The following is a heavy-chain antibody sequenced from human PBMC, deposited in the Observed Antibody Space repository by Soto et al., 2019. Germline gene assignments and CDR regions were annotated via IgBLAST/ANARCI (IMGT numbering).Heavy chain of an antibody. V-gene: IGHV1-18*01. CDR3: ARDSSSWYSLYYYYYGMDV. CDR1: GYTFTSYG. CDR2: ISAYNGNT. D-gene: IGHD6-13*01. J-gene: IGHJ6*02. Sequence: ASVKVSCKASGYTFTSYGISWVRQAPGQGLEWMGWISAYNGNTNYAQKLQGRVTMTTDTSTSTAYMELRSLRSDDTAVYCCARDSSSWYSLYYYYYGMDVWGQGTTVTVSS.